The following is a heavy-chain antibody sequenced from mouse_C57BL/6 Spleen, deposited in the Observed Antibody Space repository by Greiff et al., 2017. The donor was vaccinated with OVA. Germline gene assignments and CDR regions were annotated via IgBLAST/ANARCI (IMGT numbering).Heavy chain of an antibody. CDR1: GFTFSDYG. CDR2: ISSGSSTI. CDR3: ARQGDYYGSMAMDD. Sequence: EVKLVESGGGLVKPGGSLKLSCAASGFTFSDYGMHWVRQAPEKGLEWVAYISSGSSTIYYADPVKGRFTISRDNAKNTLFLQMTSRRSEDTAMDDCARQGDYYGSMAMDDWGQGTSVTVSS. D-gene: IGHD1-1*01. V-gene: IGHV5-17*01. J-gene: IGHJ4*01.